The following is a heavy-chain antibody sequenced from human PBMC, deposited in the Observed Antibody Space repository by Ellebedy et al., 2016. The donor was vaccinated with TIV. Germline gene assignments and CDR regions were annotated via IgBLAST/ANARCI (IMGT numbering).Heavy chain of an antibody. CDR1: GYTLTELS. D-gene: IGHD4-11*01. CDR2: FDPEDGET. V-gene: IGHV1-24*01. CDR3: ASTTVTTSGGDY. J-gene: IGHJ4*02. Sequence: ASVKVSCXVSGYTLTELSMHWVRQAPGKGLEWMGGFDPEDGETIYAQKFQGRVTMTEDTSTDTAYMELSRLRSDDTAVYYCASTTVTTSGGDYWGQGTLVTVSS.